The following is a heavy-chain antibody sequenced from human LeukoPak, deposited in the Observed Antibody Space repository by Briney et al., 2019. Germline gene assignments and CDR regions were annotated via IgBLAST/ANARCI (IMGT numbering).Heavy chain of an antibody. V-gene: IGHV1-69*04. CDR3: ARARVLTMVRGVIENWFDP. CDR2: IIPILGIA. Sequence: SVKVSCKASGGTFSSYAISWVRQAPGQGLEWMGRIIPILGIANYAQKFQGRVTITADKSTSTAYMELSSLRSEDTAVYYCARARVLTMVRGVIENWFDPWGQGTLVTVSS. J-gene: IGHJ5*02. CDR1: GGTFSSYA. D-gene: IGHD3-10*01.